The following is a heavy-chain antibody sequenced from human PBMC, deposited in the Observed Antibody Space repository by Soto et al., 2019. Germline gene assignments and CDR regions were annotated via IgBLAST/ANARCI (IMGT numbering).Heavy chain of an antibody. V-gene: IGHV1-8*01. D-gene: IGHD2-21*02. Sequence: QVQVVQSKAEVKKPGASVKVSCKTSGYTFTNYDINWVRQAPGQGLEWMGWVSPDHGNAGYAPQFQGRITMTSDTSTRTVDMELTNLSSDDTAVYFCEVTAAAYWGQGTIVTVAS. CDR2: VSPDHGNA. CDR1: GYTFTNYD. CDR3: EVTAAAY. J-gene: IGHJ4*02.